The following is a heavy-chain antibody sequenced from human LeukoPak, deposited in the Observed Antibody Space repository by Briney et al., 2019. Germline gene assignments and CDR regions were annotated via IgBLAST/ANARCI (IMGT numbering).Heavy chain of an antibody. J-gene: IGHJ2*01. V-gene: IGHV3-30*01. D-gene: IGHD2-8*01. CDR2: ISYDGSDK. CDR1: GFAFSTYA. Sequence: GGSLRLSCEVSGFAFSTYAFHWVRQAPGEGLQWVALISYDGSDKYYADSVKGRFTISRDNSKNTLYLQMNSLRPEDTAVYFCARDGMVYAKGNYFDLWGRGTLVTVSS. CDR3: ARDGMVYAKGNYFDL.